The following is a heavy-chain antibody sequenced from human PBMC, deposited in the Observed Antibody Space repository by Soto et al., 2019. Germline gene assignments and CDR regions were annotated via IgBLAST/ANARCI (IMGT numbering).Heavy chain of an antibody. CDR1: GGSFSGYY. CDR3: ARGPPVTPPYYFDY. V-gene: IGHV4-34*01. D-gene: IGHD2-21*02. J-gene: IGHJ4*02. CDR2: INHSGST. Sequence: SETLSLTCAVYGGSFSGYYWNWIRQPPGKGLEWIGEINHSGSTRYNPSLKSRVTISLDTSKNQCSLKLNSVTAADTAVFYCARGPPVTPPYYFDYWGQGTLVTVSS.